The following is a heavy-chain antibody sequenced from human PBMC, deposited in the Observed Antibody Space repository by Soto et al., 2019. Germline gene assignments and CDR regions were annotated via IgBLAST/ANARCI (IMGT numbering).Heavy chain of an antibody. CDR2: IYYSGST. CDR1: GGSISSGGYY. CDR3: ARGGKYCSGGSCFIDDAFDI. V-gene: IGHV4-31*03. D-gene: IGHD2-15*01. Sequence: SETLSLTCTVSGGSISSGGYYWSWIRQHPGKGLEWIGYIYYSGSTYYNPSLKSRVTISVDTSKNQFSLKLSSVTAADTAVYYCARGGKYCSGGSCFIDDAFDIWGQGTMVTVSS. J-gene: IGHJ3*02.